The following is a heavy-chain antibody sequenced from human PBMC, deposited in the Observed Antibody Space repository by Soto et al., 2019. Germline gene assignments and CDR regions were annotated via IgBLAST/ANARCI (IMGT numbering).Heavy chain of an antibody. CDR3: AHTVGLVVVTSEDEYFQH. CDR2: IYWDDDK. D-gene: IGHD2-15*01. V-gene: IGHV2-5*02. CDR1: GFSLSTSGVG. Sequence: QITLKESGPTLVKPTQTLTLTCTFSGFSLSTSGVGVGWISQPPGKALEWLAVIYWDDDKGYSPSLKNRLTITKDTSKNQVVLTMTNMDPVDTATYYCAHTVGLVVVTSEDEYFQHWGQGTQVTVSS. J-gene: IGHJ1*01.